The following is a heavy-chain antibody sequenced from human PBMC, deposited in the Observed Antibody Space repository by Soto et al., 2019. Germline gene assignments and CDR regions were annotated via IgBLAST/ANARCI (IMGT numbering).Heavy chain of an antibody. CDR3: ASGDYYGSGSYYAFDI. CDR2: ISSSSSTI. CDR1: GFTFSSYS. D-gene: IGHD3-10*01. Sequence: GGSLRLSCAASGFTFSSYSMNWVRQAPGKGLEWVSYISSSSSTIYYADSVKGRFTISRDNAKNSLYLQMNSLRDEDTAVYYCASGDYYGSGSYYAFDIWGQGTMVTVSS. J-gene: IGHJ3*02. V-gene: IGHV3-48*02.